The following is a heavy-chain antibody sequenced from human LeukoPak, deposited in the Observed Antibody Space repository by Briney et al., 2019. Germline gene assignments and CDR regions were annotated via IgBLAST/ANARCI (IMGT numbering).Heavy chain of an antibody. J-gene: IGHJ5*02. Sequence: SQTLSLTCTVSGGSISSGGYYWSWIRQHPGKGLEWIGYIYYSGSTYYNPSLKSRVTISVDTSKNQFSLKLSSVTAADTAVYYCARFVYQWLGRDWFDPWGQGTLVTLSS. CDR3: ARFVYQWLGRDWFDP. D-gene: IGHD6-19*01. CDR1: GGSISSGGYY. V-gene: IGHV4-31*03. CDR2: IYYSGST.